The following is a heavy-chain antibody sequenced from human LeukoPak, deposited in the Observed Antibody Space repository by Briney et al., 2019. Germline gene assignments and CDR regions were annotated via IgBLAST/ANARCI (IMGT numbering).Heavy chain of an antibody. J-gene: IGHJ2*01. Sequence: GGSLRLSCTSSQLTFNRYVMAWVRQAPGKGLEWVSTISASGGTTYYADSVQGRFTISRDNSKNTLYLQMNSLRAEDTAVYYCAALYGDYNWYFDLWGRGTLVTVSS. CDR2: ISASGGTT. V-gene: IGHV3-23*01. CDR1: QLTFNRYV. D-gene: IGHD4-17*01. CDR3: AALYGDYNWYFDL.